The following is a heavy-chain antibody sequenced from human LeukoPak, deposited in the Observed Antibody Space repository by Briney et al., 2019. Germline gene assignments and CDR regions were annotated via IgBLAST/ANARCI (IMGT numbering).Heavy chain of an antibody. D-gene: IGHD1-26*01. V-gene: IGHV3-74*01. CDR3: ARRSSGSPPYYFDY. CDR1: GFTFSSYW. CDR2: INSDGSTT. Sequence: GGSLRLSCAASGFTFSSYWMHWVRQAPGKGLVWVSRINSDGSTTNYADSVKGRFTVSRDNAKNTLYLQMNSLRAEDTAVYYCARRSSGSPPYYFDYWGQGTLVTVSS. J-gene: IGHJ4*02.